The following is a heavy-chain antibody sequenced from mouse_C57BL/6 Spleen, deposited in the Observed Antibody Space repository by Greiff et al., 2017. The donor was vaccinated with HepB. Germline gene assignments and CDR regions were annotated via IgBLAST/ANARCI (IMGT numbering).Heavy chain of an antibody. CDR2: IWTGGGT. D-gene: IGHD1-1*01. CDR3: ARNSGSSLYYAMDY. Sequence: VKLVESGPGLVAPSQSLSITCTVSGFSLTSYAISWVRQPPGKGLEWLGVIWTGGGTNYNSALKSRLSISKDNSKSQVFLKMNSLQTDDTARYYCARNSGSSLYYAMDYWGQGTSVTVSS. CDR1: GFSLTSYA. V-gene: IGHV2-9-1*01. J-gene: IGHJ4*01.